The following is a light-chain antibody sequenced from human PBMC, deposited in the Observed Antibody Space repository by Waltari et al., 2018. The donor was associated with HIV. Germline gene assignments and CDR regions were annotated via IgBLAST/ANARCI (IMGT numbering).Light chain of an antibody. Sequence: EIVLTQSPATLSLSPGDRATLSCRASQSVATYLSWYQHKPGKAPRPLLYDVFQRAAGIPARFSGSGSGTGFTLTIGSLEPEDSAIYYCQERDSWPPAFGQGTRLEIK. V-gene: IGKV3-11*01. CDR3: QERDSWPPA. CDR1: QSVATY. CDR2: DVF. J-gene: IGKJ5*01.